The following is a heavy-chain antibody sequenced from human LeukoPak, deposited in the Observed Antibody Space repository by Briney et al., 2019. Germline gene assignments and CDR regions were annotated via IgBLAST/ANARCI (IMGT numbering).Heavy chain of an antibody. J-gene: IGHJ6*03. D-gene: IGHD2-15*01. CDR2: IIPIFGTA. CDR1: GGTFSSYA. Sequence: GASVKVSCKASGGTFSSYAISWVRQAPGQGLEWMGGIIPIFGTANYAQKFQGRVTITADESTSTAYMELSSLRSEDTAVYYCARVYPLPSSPPVYMDVWGKGTTVTVSS. V-gene: IGHV1-69*13. CDR3: ARVYPLPSSPPVYMDV.